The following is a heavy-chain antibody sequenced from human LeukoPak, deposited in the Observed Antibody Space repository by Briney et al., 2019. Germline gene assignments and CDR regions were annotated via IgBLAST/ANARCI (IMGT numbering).Heavy chain of an antibody. J-gene: IGHJ4*02. D-gene: IGHD3-22*01. CDR3: AREGYYDSSGYPDY. Sequence: SETLSLTCTVSGGSISSSSYYWGWIRQPAEKGLEWIGRIYTSGSTNYNPSLKSRVTMSVDTSKNQFSLKLSSVTAADTAVYYCAREGYYDSSGYPDYWGQGTLVTVSS. CDR2: IYTSGST. V-gene: IGHV4-61*02. CDR1: GGSISSSSYY.